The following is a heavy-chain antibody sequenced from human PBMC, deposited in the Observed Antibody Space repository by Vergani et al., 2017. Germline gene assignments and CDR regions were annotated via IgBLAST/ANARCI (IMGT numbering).Heavy chain of an antibody. D-gene: IGHD3-3*01. CDR1: GGSFSGYC. J-gene: IGHJ4*02. V-gene: IGHV4-34*01. CDR3: ARGLGPEWPTGPY. CDR2: VDHTGNV. Sequence: QVQLQQWGAGLLKPSETLSLTCGISGGSFSGYCSTWTRQAPGKGLEWIGEVDHTGNVNYNPSLKSRVTISLDTSEKQVSLKLISVTAADTAVYYCARGLGPEWPTGPYWGPGTLVTVSS.